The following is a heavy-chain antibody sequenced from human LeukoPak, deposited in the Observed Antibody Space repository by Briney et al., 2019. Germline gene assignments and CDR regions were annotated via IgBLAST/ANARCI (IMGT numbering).Heavy chain of an antibody. V-gene: IGHV3-48*02. CDR2: ITASGTAM. D-gene: IGHD3-3*01. Sequence: TGGSLRLSCAASGFTFSSYSMNWVRQAPGKGLEWVSHITASGTAMFYADSVKGRFTISRDNAKNSLYLQMNSLRDEDTAVYYCARVNGMRVLRRYDFWSGYYVEYGMDVWGQGTTVTVSS. J-gene: IGHJ6*02. CDR1: GFTFSSYS. CDR3: ARVNGMRVLRRYDFWSGYYVEYGMDV.